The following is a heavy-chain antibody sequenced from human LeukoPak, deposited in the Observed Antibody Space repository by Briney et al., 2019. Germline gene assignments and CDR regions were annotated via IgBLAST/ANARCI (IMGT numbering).Heavy chain of an antibody. CDR2: ISWKSGSI. Sequence: GRSLRLSCAASGFTFDDYALHWVRQAPGKGLEWVSGISWKSGSIGYADSVKGRFTISRDNAKNSLYLQMNSLRVEDTALYYCAKDSGGSGSYTPFDYWGPGTLVTVSS. CDR3: AKDSGGSGSYTPFDY. D-gene: IGHD3-10*01. J-gene: IGHJ4*02. CDR1: GFTFDDYA. V-gene: IGHV3-9*01.